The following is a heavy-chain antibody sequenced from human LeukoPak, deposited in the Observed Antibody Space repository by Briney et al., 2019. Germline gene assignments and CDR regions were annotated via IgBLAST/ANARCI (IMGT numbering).Heavy chain of an antibody. D-gene: IGHD5-24*01. J-gene: IGHJ4*02. CDR3: ARGGRDGYSSADF. Sequence: GGSLRLSCAASGFTFSYYAMHWVRQAPGKGLEWVAVISYDESGKYYADSVKGRFTISRDNPKNTLYLQLNSLRAEDTAVYYCARGGRDGYSSADFWGQGTLVTVSS. CDR2: ISYDESGK. CDR1: GFTFSYYA. V-gene: IGHV3-30-3*01.